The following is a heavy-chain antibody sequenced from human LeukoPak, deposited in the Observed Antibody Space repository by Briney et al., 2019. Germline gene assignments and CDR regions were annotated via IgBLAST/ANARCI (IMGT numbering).Heavy chain of an antibody. V-gene: IGHV4-59*11. Sequence: SDYLSLTCSGSGCSITGHFWSWLRQAPGKSLEWLGYVLDSGATDYNPSLKTRLTISLHTSTNQFFLRLTAVTAADTAFYYCAREEGAAGESLDFWGQGTMVTVSS. J-gene: IGHJ3*01. CDR2: VLDSGAT. D-gene: IGHD2-8*02. CDR3: AREEGAAGESLDF. CDR1: GCSITGHF.